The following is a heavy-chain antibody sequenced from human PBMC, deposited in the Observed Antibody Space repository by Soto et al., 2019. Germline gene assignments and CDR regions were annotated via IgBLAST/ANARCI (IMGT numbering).Heavy chain of an antibody. D-gene: IGHD1-26*01. CDR3: AKKASGSYYYFDY. V-gene: IGHV3-23*01. Sequence: LRLSCAGSGVTFSSYAMSWFRQAPGKGLEWVSAISGSGGSTYYADSVKGRLTISRDNSKNTLYLQMNSLRAEDTAVYYCAKKASGSYYYFDYWGQGTMVTVSS. J-gene: IGHJ4*02. CDR1: GVTFSSYA. CDR2: ISGSGGST.